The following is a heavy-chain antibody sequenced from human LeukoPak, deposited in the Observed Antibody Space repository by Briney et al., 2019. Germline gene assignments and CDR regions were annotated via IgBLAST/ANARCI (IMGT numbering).Heavy chain of an antibody. CDR3: ASWSPRYYGMDV. Sequence: SETLSLTCAVYGGSFSGYYWSWIRQPPGKGLEWIGEINHSGGTNYNPSLKSRVTISVDTSKNQFSLKLSSVTAADTAVYYCASWSPRYYGMDVWGQGTTVTVSS. CDR1: GGSFSGYY. CDR2: INHSGGT. V-gene: IGHV4-34*01. J-gene: IGHJ6*02.